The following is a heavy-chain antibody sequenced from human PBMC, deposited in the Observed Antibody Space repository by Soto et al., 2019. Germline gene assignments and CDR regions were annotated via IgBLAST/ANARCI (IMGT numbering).Heavy chain of an antibody. Sequence: VGSLRLSCAASGFTFTRYSMNWVRQAPGKGLEWVSSISSTTNYIYYGDSMKGRFTISRDNAKNSLYLEMNSLRAEDTAVYYCASPPPTVTRRYYYYGMDVWGQGTTVTVSS. V-gene: IGHV3-21*06. CDR3: ASPPPTVTRRYYYYGMDV. J-gene: IGHJ6*02. CDR2: ISSTTNYI. CDR1: GFTFTRYS. D-gene: IGHD4-17*01.